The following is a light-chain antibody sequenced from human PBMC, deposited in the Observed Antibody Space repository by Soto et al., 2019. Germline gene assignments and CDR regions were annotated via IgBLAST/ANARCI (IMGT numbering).Light chain of an antibody. Sequence: EIVLTQSPATLSLSPGERATLSCRASQSVGSFLAWYQQKPGQAPRLLIYDTSISATGIPARFSGSGSGTDFTLTISSLEPEAFAVYYCQQRNSWPPTFTFGQGTRLEIK. CDR1: QSVGSF. J-gene: IGKJ5*01. CDR2: DTS. CDR3: QQRNSWPPTFT. V-gene: IGKV3-11*01.